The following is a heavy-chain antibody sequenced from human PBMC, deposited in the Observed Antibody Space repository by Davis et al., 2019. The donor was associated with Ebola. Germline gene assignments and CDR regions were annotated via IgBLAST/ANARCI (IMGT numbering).Heavy chain of an antibody. D-gene: IGHD1-1*01. CDR1: GFTFSSYA. J-gene: IGHJ6*02. Sequence: SVKVSCKASGFTFSSYAISWVRQAPGQGLEWMGRIIPILGIANYAQKFQGRVTITADKSTSTAYMELSSLRSEDTAVYYCARDRHYKYYYYGMDVWGQGTTVTVSS. V-gene: IGHV1-69*04. CDR2: IIPILGIA. CDR3: ARDRHYKYYYYGMDV.